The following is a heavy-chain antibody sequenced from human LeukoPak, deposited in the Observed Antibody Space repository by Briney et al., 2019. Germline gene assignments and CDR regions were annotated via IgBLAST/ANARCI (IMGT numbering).Heavy chain of an antibody. CDR1: GGSISGYY. CDR2: ISYSGST. CDR3: ARDGPGVYSSSWTQAWFDP. Sequence: SETLSLTCTVSGGSISGYYWNWIRQPPGKGLEWIGYISYSGSTNYNPSLKSRVTISVDTSKNQFSLKLSSVTAADTAVYYCARDGPGVYSSSWTQAWFDPWGQGTLVTVSS. D-gene: IGHD6-13*01. J-gene: IGHJ5*02. V-gene: IGHV4-59*12.